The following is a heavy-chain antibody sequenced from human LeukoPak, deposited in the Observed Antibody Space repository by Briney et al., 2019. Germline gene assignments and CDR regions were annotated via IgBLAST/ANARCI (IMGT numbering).Heavy chain of an antibody. CDR2: ISSNSRTI. V-gene: IGHV3-48*04. CDR1: GFTFNSHS. J-gene: IGHJ4*02. Sequence: GGSLRLSCAASGFTFNSHSMNWVRQAPGKGLEWVSYISSNSRTIHYADSVKGRFTISRDNAKNSLYLQMNTLRAEDTAVYYCARMPLEIVTNFLDSWGQGTLATVSS. CDR3: ARMPLEIVTNFLDS. D-gene: IGHD4-11*01.